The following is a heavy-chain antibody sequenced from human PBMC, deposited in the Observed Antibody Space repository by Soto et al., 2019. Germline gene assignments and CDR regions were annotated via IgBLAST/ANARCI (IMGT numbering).Heavy chain of an antibody. CDR1: GYTFTSYY. Sequence: QVQLVQSGAEVKKPGASVKVSCKASGYTFTSYYMHWVRQAPGQGLEWMGIINPSGGSTSYAQKFQGRVTMTRDTSTSTVYMELSSLRSEDTAVYYCARAVYYYDSSGYYYGYWVQGTLVTVSS. D-gene: IGHD3-22*01. J-gene: IGHJ4*02. CDR2: INPSGGST. V-gene: IGHV1-46*01. CDR3: ARAVYYYDSSGYYYGY.